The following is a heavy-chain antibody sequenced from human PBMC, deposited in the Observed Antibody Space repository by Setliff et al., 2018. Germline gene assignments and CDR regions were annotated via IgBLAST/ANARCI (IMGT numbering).Heavy chain of an antibody. D-gene: IGHD3-16*01. CDR2: ISPYSGET. CDR1: GFSFTTFG. V-gene: IGHV1-18*01. Sequence: ASVKVSCKTSGFSFTTFGFSWVRQAPGQGLEWMGWISPYSGETNYAQKFQDRLSVTADTSSKTTYMELRSLTSDDTAVYFCTRSRAPRVVLAADFDFWGQGTRVTVSS. CDR3: TRSRAPRVVLAADFDF. J-gene: IGHJ4*02.